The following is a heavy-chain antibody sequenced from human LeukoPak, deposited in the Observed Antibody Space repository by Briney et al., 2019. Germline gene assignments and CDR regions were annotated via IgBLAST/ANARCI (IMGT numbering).Heavy chain of an antibody. CDR2: ISGSGGST. J-gene: IGHJ4*02. CDR3: AKRPGWLQIGAFDY. D-gene: IGHD5-24*01. V-gene: IGHV3-23*01. CDR1: GFTFSSYA. Sequence: GGSLRLSCAASGFTFSSYAMSWVRQAPGKGLEWVSAISGSGGSTYYADSVKGRFTIFRDNSKNTLYLQMNSLRAEDTAVYYCAKRPGWLQIGAFDYWGQGTLVTVSS.